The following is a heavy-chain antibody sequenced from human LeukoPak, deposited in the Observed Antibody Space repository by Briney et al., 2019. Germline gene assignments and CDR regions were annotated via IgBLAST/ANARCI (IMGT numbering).Heavy chain of an antibody. V-gene: IGHV1-69*04. CDR3: ARSTERANYYYYYGMDV. J-gene: IGHJ6*02. CDR1: GGTFSSYA. D-gene: IGHD1-1*01. CDR2: IIPILGIA. Sequence: GASVKVSCKASGGTFSSYAISWVRQAPGQGLEWMGRIIPILGIANYAQKFRGRVTITADKSTSTAYMELSSLRSEDTAVYYCARSTERANYYYYYGMDVWGQGTTVTVSS.